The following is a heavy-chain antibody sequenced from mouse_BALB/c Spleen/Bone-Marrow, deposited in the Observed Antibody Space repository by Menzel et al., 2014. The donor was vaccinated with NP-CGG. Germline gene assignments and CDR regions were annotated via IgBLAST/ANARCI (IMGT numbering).Heavy chain of an antibody. D-gene: IGHD4-1*01. J-gene: IGHJ2*01. CDR3: TRRTAVLDY. Sequence: VQLQQSGTVLARPGASVKMSCKASGYSFPSYWMHWVKQRPGQGLEWIGAIYPGNSDTNYNQNFKGKAKLTAVTSANTAYMELNSLTNEDSAVYYCTRRTAVLDYWGQGTTLTVSS. CDR2: IYPGNSDT. V-gene: IGHV1-5*01. CDR1: GYSFPSYW.